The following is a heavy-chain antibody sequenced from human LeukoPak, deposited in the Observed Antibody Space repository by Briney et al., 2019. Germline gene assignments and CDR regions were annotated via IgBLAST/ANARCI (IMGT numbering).Heavy chain of an antibody. Sequence: ASVKVSCKASGYTFTGYYMHWVRQAPGQGLEWMGWINPNSGGTNYAQKFQGRVTMTRDTSISTAYMELSRLRSDDTAVYYCARDRVRYCSSTSCRFPLDYWGQGTLVTVSS. D-gene: IGHD2-2*01. CDR3: ARDRVRYCSSTSCRFPLDY. V-gene: IGHV1-2*02. CDR1: GYTFTGYY. CDR2: INPNSGGT. J-gene: IGHJ4*02.